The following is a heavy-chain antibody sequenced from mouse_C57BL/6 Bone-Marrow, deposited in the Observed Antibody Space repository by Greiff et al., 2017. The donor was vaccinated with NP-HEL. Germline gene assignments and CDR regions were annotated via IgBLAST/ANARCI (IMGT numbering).Heavy chain of an antibody. CDR2: IWSGGST. D-gene: IGHD3-3*01. J-gene: IGHJ4*01. CDR3: ARNRAGSLHYYAMDY. V-gene: IGHV2-2*01. Sequence: VKVVESGPGLVQPSQSLSITCTVSGFSLTSYGVHWVRQSPGKGLEWLGVIWSGGSTDYNAAFISRLSISKDNSKSQVFFKMNSLQADDTAIYYCARNRAGSLHYYAMDYWGQGTSVTVSS. CDR1: GFSLTSYG.